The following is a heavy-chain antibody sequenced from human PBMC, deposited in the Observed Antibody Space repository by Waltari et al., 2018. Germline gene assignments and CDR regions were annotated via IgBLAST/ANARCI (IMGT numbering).Heavy chain of an antibody. Sequence: EVQLVESGGGLVQPGGSLRLSCAASGFTFSSYWMSWVRQAPGKGLEWVANIKQDGSKKYYVDSVKGRFTISRDNAKNSLYLQMNSLRAEDTAVYYCARDQGGYMPYPPWYFDLWGRGTLVTVSS. J-gene: IGHJ2*01. V-gene: IGHV3-7*01. D-gene: IGHD3-10*01. CDR3: ARDQGGYMPYPPWYFDL. CDR1: GFTFSSYW. CDR2: IKQDGSKK.